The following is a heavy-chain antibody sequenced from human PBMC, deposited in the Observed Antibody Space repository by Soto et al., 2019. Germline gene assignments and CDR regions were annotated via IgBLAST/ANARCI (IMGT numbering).Heavy chain of an antibody. V-gene: IGHV4-39*01. J-gene: IGHJ4*02. Sequence: PSETLSLTCTVSGDSINSSGYLWGWIRQPPGKGLEWLANINYSGTTYHNPSLKSRVTMSVDTSTRQFSLKLSSVTAADTGVYYCVRRFNYFDSWGQGALVTVS. CDR2: INYSGTT. CDR1: GDSINSSGYL. CDR3: VRRFNYFDS.